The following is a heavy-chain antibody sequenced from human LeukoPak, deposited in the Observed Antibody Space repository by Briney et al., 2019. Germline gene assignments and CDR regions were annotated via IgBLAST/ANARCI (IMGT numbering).Heavy chain of an antibody. CDR3: ARYVPVKTGPTRASFDY. J-gene: IGHJ4*02. Sequence: PSETLSLTCAVYGGSFSGYDWSWIRQAPGKGLEWIGEINQSGTTNCDPSLKSRVSMSIDTSKSQFSLNLRSVTAADTAVYYCARYVPVKTGPTRASFDYWGQGILVTVSS. D-gene: IGHD1-1*01. V-gene: IGHV4-34*01. CDR2: INQSGTT. CDR1: GGSFSGYD.